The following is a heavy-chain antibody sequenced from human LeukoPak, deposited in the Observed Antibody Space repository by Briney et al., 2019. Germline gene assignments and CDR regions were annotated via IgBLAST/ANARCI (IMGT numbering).Heavy chain of an antibody. D-gene: IGHD3-3*01. V-gene: IGHV3-7*01. J-gene: IGHJ4*02. CDR2: IRQDRSEK. CDR3: ARLREIPVFGVVTKSTSYFDY. CDR1: GFTFTNYW. Sequence: GGSLRLSCAASGFTFTNYWMSWVRQAPGKGLELVANIRQDRSEKYYVDSVKGRFTISRDNAKNSLYLQMNSLRAEDAAVYYCARLREIPVFGVVTKSTSYFDYWGQGTLVTVSS.